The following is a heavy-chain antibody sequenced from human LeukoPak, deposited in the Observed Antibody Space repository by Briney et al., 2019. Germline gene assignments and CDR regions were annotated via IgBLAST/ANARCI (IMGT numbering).Heavy chain of an antibody. CDR3: AKNDGYSGYSDY. V-gene: IGHV3-23*01. D-gene: IGHD5-12*01. CDR1: GFTLSSYA. Sequence: PGGSLRLSCAASGFTLSSYAMSWVRQAPGKGLEWVSAISGSGGSTYYADSVKGRFTISRDNSKNTLYLQMNSLRAEDTAVYYCAKNDGYSGYSDYWGQGTLVTVSS. J-gene: IGHJ4*02. CDR2: ISGSGGST.